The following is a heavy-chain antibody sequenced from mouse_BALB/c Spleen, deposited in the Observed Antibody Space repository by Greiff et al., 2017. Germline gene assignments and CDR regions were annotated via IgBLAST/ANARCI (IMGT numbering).Heavy chain of an antibody. J-gene: IGHJ2*01. V-gene: IGHV1S41*01. CDR2: IAPGSGST. Sequence: DLVKPGASVKLSCKASGYTFTSYWINWIKQRPGQGLEWIGRIAPGSGSTYYNEMFKGKATLTVDTSSSTAYIQLSSLSSEDSAVYFCARFYYYGSSYFDYWGQGTTLTVSS. D-gene: IGHD1-1*01. CDR3: ARFYYYGSSYFDY. CDR1: GYTFTSYW.